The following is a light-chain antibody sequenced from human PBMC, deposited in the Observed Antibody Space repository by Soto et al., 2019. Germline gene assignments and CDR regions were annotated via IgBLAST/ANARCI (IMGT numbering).Light chain of an antibody. CDR3: AAWDDSLNGPV. Sequence: QLVLTQPPSASGTPGQRVVISCSGSSSNIGTNTVNWYQQLPGTAPKLLIYSSNQRPSGVPDRFSGSKSGTSASLAISGLQSEDESDYYCAAWDDSLNGPVFGGGTKLTVL. J-gene: IGLJ3*02. V-gene: IGLV1-44*01. CDR1: SSNIGTNT. CDR2: SSN.